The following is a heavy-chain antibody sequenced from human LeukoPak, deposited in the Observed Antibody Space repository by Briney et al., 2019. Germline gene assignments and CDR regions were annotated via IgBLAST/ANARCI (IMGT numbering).Heavy chain of an antibody. V-gene: IGHV1-2*02. D-gene: IGHD6-6*01. Sequence: EASVKVSCKASGYAFTGYYMHWVRQAPGQGLEWMGWINPNSGGTNYAQKFQGRVTMTRDTSISTAYMELSRLRSDDTAVYYCARAHPRQLVPNYWGQGTLVTVSS. J-gene: IGHJ4*02. CDR2: INPNSGGT. CDR3: ARAHPRQLVPNY. CDR1: GYAFTGYY.